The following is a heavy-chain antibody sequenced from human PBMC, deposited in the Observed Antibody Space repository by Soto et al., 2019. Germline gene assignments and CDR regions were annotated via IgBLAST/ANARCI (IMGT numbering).Heavy chain of an antibody. CDR1: GFTFDDYA. CDR3: AKPFTSALSGWYELYY. J-gene: IGHJ4*02. D-gene: IGHD6-19*01. Sequence: GGSLRRSCAASGFTFDDYAMHWVRQSPGKGLEWVSGISWNSGSIGYAESVKGRFTISRDNAKNSLYLQMNSLRAEDTALYYCAKPFTSALSGWYELYYWGQGTLVTVSS. V-gene: IGHV3-9*01. CDR2: ISWNSGSI.